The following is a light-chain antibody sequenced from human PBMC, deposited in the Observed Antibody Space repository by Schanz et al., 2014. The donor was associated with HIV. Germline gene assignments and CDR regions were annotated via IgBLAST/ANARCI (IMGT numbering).Light chain of an antibody. CDR3: SSYTSSSTGV. J-gene: IGLJ3*02. Sequence: QSALTQPASVSGSPGQSITISCTGTTSDIGTYDLVSWYQQHPGRAPKLLIYEVSKRASGVSSRFSGSKSGNTASLTISGLQAEDEADYYCSSYTSSSTGVFGGGTKLTVL. CDR1: TSDIGTYDL. V-gene: IGLV2-14*02. CDR2: EVS.